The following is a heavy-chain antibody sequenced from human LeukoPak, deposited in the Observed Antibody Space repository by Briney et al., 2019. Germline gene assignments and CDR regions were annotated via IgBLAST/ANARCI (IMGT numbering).Heavy chain of an antibody. CDR3: AKVEPRSSTGYYGGAFDF. V-gene: IGHV3-23*01. J-gene: IGHJ3*01. CDR2: FSGTGGTT. Sequence: GGSLRLSCAASGFSFSSFALTWVRQVPGKGLEWVAIFSGTGGTTYYADSVKGRLTISRDNSKNTLYLQMDSLRVEDTAVFYCAKVEPRSSTGYYGGAFDFWGQGTMVTVSS. CDR1: GFSFSSFA. D-gene: IGHD3-22*01.